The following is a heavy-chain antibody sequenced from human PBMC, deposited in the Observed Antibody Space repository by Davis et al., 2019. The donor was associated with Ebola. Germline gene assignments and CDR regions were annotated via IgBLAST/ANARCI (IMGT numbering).Heavy chain of an antibody. V-gene: IGHV3-66*02. CDR3: ARPPEYPLLYYYGMDV. D-gene: IGHD2-2*01. Sequence: GEYLNIPCPAPGFTVSSNYMSWARQAPGKGLEWVSVIFSGGSTYYADSVKGRFTISRDNSKNTLYLQMNSLRAEDTAVYYCARPPEYPLLYYYGMDVWGQGTTVTVSS. CDR2: IFSGGST. J-gene: IGHJ6*02. CDR1: GFTVSSNY.